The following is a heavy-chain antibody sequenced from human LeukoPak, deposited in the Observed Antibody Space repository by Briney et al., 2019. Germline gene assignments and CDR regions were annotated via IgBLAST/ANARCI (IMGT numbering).Heavy chain of an antibody. CDR2: INPNSGVT. V-gene: IGHV1-2*06. D-gene: IGHD3-22*01. CDR1: RYTFTGYY. Sequence: GASVKVSCTASRYTFTGYYMHWVRQAPGQGLEWMGRINPNSGVTNYAQKFQGRVTLARDTSLSTAYMELSRLRSDDTAVYYCARGRNQLTHSDYSSGAQRIFDYWGQGTLVTVSS. J-gene: IGHJ4*02. CDR3: ARGRNQLTHSDYSSGAQRIFDY.